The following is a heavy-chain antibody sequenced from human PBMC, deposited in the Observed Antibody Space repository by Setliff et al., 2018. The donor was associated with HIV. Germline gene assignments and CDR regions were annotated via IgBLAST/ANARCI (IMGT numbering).Heavy chain of an antibody. CDR2: IIPIFGKA. D-gene: IGHD3-3*01. J-gene: IGHJ4*02. CDR3: ARDRAISVTYFDF. CDR1: GDTFTNFA. Sequence: GASVKVSCKASGDTFTNFAFSWVRPAPGQGLEWMGRIIPIFGKASYAQKFQDRVTIYADKSTNTAYMELTNVTSDDSAVYYCARDRAISVTYFDFWGQGTLVTVSS. V-gene: IGHV1-69*04.